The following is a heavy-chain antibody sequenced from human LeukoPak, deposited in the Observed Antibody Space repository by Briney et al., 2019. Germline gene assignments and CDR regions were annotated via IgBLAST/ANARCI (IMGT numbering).Heavy chain of an antibody. CDR2: ITSSGDDT. Sequence: PGVSLRLSCAVSGFSSSNYAMSWVRQAPGKGLEWVSSITSSGDDTFYAVSVKGRFTISRDNSWDTVFLQMNSLRADDTAVYYCAFDWGFDYWGQGTLVTVSS. CDR1: GFSSSNYA. V-gene: IGHV3-23*01. CDR3: AFDWGFDY. D-gene: IGHD3-16*01. J-gene: IGHJ4*02.